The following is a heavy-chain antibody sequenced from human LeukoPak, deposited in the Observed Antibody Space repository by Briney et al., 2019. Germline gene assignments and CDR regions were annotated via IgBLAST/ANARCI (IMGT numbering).Heavy chain of an antibody. D-gene: IGHD3-22*01. V-gene: IGHV3-23*01. CDR3: AKDSAADYYDSSGYYYAFDY. CDR2: ISDSGGST. CDR1: GFTFSSYA. Sequence: GGSLRLSCAASGFTFSSYAMSWVRQAPGKGLEWVSAISDSGGSTYYADSVKGRFTISRDNSKNTLYLQMNSLRAEDTAVYYCAKDSAADYYDSSGYYYAFDYWGQGTLVTVSS. J-gene: IGHJ4*02.